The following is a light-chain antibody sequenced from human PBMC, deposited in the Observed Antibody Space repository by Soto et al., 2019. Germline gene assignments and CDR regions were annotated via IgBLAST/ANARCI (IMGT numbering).Light chain of an antibody. Sequence: IQMTQSPSSLSASVGDRVTITCRASQDISNYLVWYQQKPGKVPKLLIYAASTLQSGVPSRFSGSGSGTDFTLTISSLQPEDVATYYCQKCNSSPLTFGGGTKIEIK. J-gene: IGKJ4*01. CDR3: QKCNSSPLT. CDR2: AAS. CDR1: QDISNY. V-gene: IGKV1-27*01.